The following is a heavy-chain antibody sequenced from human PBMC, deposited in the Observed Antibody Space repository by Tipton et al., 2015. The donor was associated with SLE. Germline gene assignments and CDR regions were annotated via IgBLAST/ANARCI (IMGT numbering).Heavy chain of an antibody. V-gene: IGHV4-4*08. D-gene: IGHD6-13*01. J-gene: IGHJ4*02. Sequence: TLSLTCAVSGASISDYFWSWIRQPPGKGLGWIGYIYTSGSTNYNPSFQSRVTISLDTSKNQFSLKLNSVTAADTAVYYCARRRGSSWYEDYFDYWGQGTLVTVSS. CDR1: GASISDYF. CDR2: IYTSGST. CDR3: ARRRGSSWYEDYFDY.